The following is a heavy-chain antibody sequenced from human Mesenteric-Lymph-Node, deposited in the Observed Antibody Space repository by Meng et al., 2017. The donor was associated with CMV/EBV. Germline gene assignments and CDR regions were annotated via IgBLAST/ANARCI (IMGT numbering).Heavy chain of an antibody. CDR2: IYSGGSST. V-gene: IGHV3-23*03. Sequence: TFSSYAMGWVRQAPGKGLEWVSVIYSGGSSTYYADSVKGRFTISRDNSKNTLYLQMNSLRAEDTAVYYCAKGGAIFGVVIPAPSFDYWGQGTLVTVSS. CDR3: AKGGAIFGVVIPAPSFDY. J-gene: IGHJ4*02. D-gene: IGHD3-3*01. CDR1: TFSSYA.